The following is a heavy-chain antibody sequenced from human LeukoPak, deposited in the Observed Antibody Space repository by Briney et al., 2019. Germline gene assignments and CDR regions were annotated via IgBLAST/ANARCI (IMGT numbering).Heavy chain of an antibody. J-gene: IGHJ4*02. V-gene: IGHV3-33*06. Sequence: GGSLRLSCAASGLTFSSYGMHWVRQAPGKGLEWVAVIWYDGSNKYYADSVKGRFTISRDNSKNTLYLQMNSLRAEDTAVYYCAKDRGDGYNQGPIDYWGQGTLVTVSS. D-gene: IGHD5-24*01. CDR3: AKDRGDGYNQGPIDY. CDR1: GLTFSSYG. CDR2: IWYDGSNK.